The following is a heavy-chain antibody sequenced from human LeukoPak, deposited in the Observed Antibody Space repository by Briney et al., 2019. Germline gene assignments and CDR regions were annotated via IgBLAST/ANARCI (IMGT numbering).Heavy chain of an antibody. V-gene: IGHV1-2*02. CDR2: INPNSGGT. CDR3: ARDVVTMVRGVIPWFDP. J-gene: IGHJ5*02. Sequence: ASVKVSCKASGYTFTGYYMHWVRQAPGQGLEWMGGINPNSGGTNYAQKFQGRVTMTRDTSISTAYMELSRLRSDDTAVYYCARDVVTMVRGVIPWFDPWGQGTLVTVSS. D-gene: IGHD3-10*01. CDR1: GYTFTGYY.